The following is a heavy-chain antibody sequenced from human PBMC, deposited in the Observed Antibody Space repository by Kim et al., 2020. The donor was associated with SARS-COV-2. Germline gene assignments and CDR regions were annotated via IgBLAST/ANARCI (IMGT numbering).Heavy chain of an antibody. CDR3: ARGVSGSYWNFDY. D-gene: IGHD3-10*01. CDR1: GYTFTGYY. CDR2: INPNSGGT. Sequence: ASVKVSCKASGYTFTGYYMHWVRQAPGQGLEWMGRINPNSGGTNYAQKFQGRVTMTRDTSISTAYMELSRLRSDDTVVYYCARGVSGSYWNFDYWGQGTLVTVSS. V-gene: IGHV1-2*05. J-gene: IGHJ4*02.